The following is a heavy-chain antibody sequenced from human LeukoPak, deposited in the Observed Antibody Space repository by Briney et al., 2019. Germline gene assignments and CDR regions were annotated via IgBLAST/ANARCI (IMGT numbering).Heavy chain of an antibody. CDR1: GFMFITYA. Sequence: GGSLRLSCAASGFMFITYAMTWVRQAPGKGPEWASTINGSGGRTYYADSLKGRFTISRDNSKNTLYLEMNSLRVEDTAVYYCAIGPPYGGYSDWGQGTLVTVSS. CDR2: INGSGGRT. D-gene: IGHD5-12*01. J-gene: IGHJ4*02. V-gene: IGHV3-23*01. CDR3: AIGPPYGGYSD.